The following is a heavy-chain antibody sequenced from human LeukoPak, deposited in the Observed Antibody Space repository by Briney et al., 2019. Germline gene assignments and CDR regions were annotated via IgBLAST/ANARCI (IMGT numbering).Heavy chain of an antibody. CDR3: ARDLGYCSGGSCYQRINYYYYGMDV. CDR2: INPNSGGT. J-gene: IGHJ6*02. D-gene: IGHD2-15*01. V-gene: IGHV1-2*02. Sequence: GASLKVSCKASGYTFTGYYMHWVRQAPGQGLEWMRWINPNSGGTNYAQKFQGRVTMTRDTSISTAYMELSRLRSHDTAVYYCARDLGYCSGGSCYQRINYYYYGMDVWGQGTTVTVSS. CDR1: GYTFTGYY.